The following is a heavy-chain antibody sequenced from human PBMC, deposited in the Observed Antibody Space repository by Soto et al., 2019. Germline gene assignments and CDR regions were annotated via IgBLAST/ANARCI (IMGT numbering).Heavy chain of an antibody. CDR1: GFTFSNYA. J-gene: IGHJ4*02. CDR3: AKDQGSSWYEIDY. V-gene: IGHV3-23*01. Sequence: EVQLLESGGGLVQPGGSLRLSCAASGFTFSNYAVTWVRQAPGKGLEWVSTISGSGGSTYYADSVKGRFTISRNNSKNPLYLQMNSVRAEDTAVYYCAKDQGSSWYEIDYWGQGTLVTVSS. CDR2: ISGSGGST. D-gene: IGHD6-13*01.